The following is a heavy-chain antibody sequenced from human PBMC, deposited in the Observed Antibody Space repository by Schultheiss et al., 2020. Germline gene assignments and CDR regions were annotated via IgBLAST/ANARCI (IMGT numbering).Heavy chain of an antibody. J-gene: IGHJ4*02. CDR3: ARVHTTLGRLDY. CDR2: IYYNGIT. V-gene: IGHV4-31*03. CDR1: GGSINSGGYF. Sequence: SETLSLTCTVSGGSINSGGYFWTWIRQHPGKGLEWIGYIYYNGITYYSPSLQSRVTISVDTSKSQFSLKLSSVTAADTAVYFCARVHTTLGRLDYWGQGILVTVSS. D-gene: IGHD2-15*01.